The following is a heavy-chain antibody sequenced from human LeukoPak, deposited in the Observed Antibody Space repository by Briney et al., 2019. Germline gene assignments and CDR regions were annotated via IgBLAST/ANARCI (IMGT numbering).Heavy chain of an antibody. CDR3: ARDVGMATFDY. Sequence: GGSLRLSCAASGFTFSSYWMHWVRQAPGKGLEWVSSISSSSSYMYYADSVKGRFTISRDNAKNSLSLQMNSLRAEDTAVYYCARDVGMATFDYCGQGTLVTVSS. J-gene: IGHJ4*02. CDR2: ISSSSSYM. CDR1: GFTFSSYW. V-gene: IGHV3-21*01. D-gene: IGHD1-14*01.